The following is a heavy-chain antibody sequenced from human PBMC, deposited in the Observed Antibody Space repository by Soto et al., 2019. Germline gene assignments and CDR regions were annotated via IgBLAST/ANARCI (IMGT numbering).Heavy chain of an antibody. J-gene: IGHJ4*02. Sequence: PGGSLRLSCVASGFTLSSNYMSWVRQAPGKGLEWVSVIYSGGSTYYADSVKGRFTISRDNSKNTLYLQMNSLRAEDTALYYCARVSTTAKTFEYWGQGTLVTVSS. CDR3: ARVSTTAKTFEY. D-gene: IGHD4-17*01. CDR1: GFTLSSNY. CDR2: IYSGGST. V-gene: IGHV3-53*01.